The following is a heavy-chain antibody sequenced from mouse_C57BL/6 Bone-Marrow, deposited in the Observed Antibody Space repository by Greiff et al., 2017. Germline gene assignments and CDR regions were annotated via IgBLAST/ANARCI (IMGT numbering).Heavy chain of an antibody. CDR2: FHPYNDDT. V-gene: IGHV1-47*01. Sequence: QVQLQQSGAELVKPGASVKMSCKASGYTFTTYPIEWMKQNPGQSLEWIGNFHPYNDDTKYNDKFKGKATLTVEKSSSTVYLELSRLTSDDSAVYYCARGGDDGGYYFDYWGQGTTLTVSS. D-gene: IGHD1-1*02. CDR1: GYTFTTYP. J-gene: IGHJ2*01. CDR3: ARGGDDGGYYFDY.